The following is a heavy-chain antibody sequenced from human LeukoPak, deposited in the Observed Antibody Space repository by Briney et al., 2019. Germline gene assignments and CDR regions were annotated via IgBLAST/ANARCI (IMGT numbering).Heavy chain of an antibody. D-gene: IGHD4-17*01. Sequence: SETLCLTCTVSGGSISSYDWNWIRQPPGKGLEWIGYIYYSGSTNYNPSLRSRVTISVDTSKNQSSLKLSSVTAADTAVYYCARLYGDSGTGYHFDYWGQGCLVTVSS. V-gene: IGHV4-59*01. CDR3: ARLYGDSGTGYHFDY. J-gene: IGHJ4*02. CDR2: IYYSGST. CDR1: GGSISSYD.